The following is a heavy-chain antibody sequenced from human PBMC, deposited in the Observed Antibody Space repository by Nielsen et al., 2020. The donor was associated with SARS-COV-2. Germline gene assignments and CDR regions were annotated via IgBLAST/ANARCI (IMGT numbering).Heavy chain of an antibody. CDR2: IYYSGST. CDR3: ARDRGGYSYGHFDY. J-gene: IGHJ4*02. CDR1: GGSISSGDYY. D-gene: IGHD5-18*01. Sequence: SDTLSLTCTVSGGSISSGDYYWSWIRQPPGKGLEWIGYIYYSGSTYYNPSLKSRVTISVDTSKNQFSLKLSSVTAADTAVYYCARDRGGYSYGHFDYWGQGTLVTVSS. V-gene: IGHV4-30-4*02.